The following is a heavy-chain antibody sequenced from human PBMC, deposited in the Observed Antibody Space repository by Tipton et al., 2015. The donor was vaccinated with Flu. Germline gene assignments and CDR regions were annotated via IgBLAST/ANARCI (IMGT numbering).Heavy chain of an antibody. Sequence: TLSLTCIVSGDSISSGGAYWNWIRQPAGKGLEWIGRIHTSGTTYYKPSLKSRVTISLDTSKNHFSLRLTSVTAADTALYFCARAESSLWAGHYYGLDVWGQGTTVTVSS. D-gene: IGHD6-19*01. CDR3: ARAESSLWAGHYYGLDV. CDR1: GDSISSGGAY. V-gene: IGHV4-61*02. CDR2: IHTSGTT. J-gene: IGHJ6*02.